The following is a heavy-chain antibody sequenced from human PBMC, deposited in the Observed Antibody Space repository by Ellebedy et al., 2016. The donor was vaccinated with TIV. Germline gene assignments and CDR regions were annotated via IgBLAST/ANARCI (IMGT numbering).Heavy chain of an antibody. CDR1: GGSISSSGYY. CDR2: ISYSGST. V-gene: IGHV4-39*01. J-gene: IGHJ6*02. Sequence: MPGGSLRLSCTVSGGSISSSGYYRGWIRQPPGKGLEWITSISYSGSTYYNPSLKSRVTISVDTSKNQLSLQLSSVTAAEPAVYYCARHGGGSDWFYYYGMDVWGQGTTVTVSS. CDR3: ARHGGGSDWFYYYGMDV. D-gene: IGHD3-9*01.